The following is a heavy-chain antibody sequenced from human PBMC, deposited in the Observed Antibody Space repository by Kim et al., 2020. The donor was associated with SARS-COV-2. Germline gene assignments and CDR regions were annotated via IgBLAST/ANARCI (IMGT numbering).Heavy chain of an antibody. CDR2: IKQDGSER. V-gene: IGHV3-7*01. CDR3: ARGGSSLGN. CDR1: GFTFSSYW. Sequence: GGSLRLSCAASGFTFSSYWMSWVRQAPGKGLEWAANIKQDGSERYYVDSVKGRFTISRDNAKNSVYLEMNSLRAEDTAVYYCARGGSSLGNWGQGTLVTVSS. D-gene: IGHD6-13*01. J-gene: IGHJ4*02.